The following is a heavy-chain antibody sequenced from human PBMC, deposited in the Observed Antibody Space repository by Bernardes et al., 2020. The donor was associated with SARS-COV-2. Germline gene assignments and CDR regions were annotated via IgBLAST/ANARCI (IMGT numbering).Heavy chain of an antibody. CDR1: GGSISSSSYY. V-gene: IGHV4-61*02. J-gene: IGHJ6*02. CDR3: ARSPSVDTAMVSYYYGMDV. CDR2: VYTSGIT. D-gene: IGHD5-18*01. Sequence: SEPLYLTCTVSGGSISSSSYYWSWLLQPAGKGLEWIGRVYTSGITNYNPSLKSRVTISVDTSKNQFSLKLSSVTAADTAVYYCARSPSVDTAMVSYYYGMDVWGQGTTVTVSS.